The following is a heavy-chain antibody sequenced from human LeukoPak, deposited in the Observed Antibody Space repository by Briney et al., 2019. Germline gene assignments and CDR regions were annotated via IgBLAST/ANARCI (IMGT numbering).Heavy chain of an antibody. CDR2: IRYDGSKK. CDR1: GFTFSSYG. J-gene: IGHJ3*02. V-gene: IGHV3-30*02. Sequence: GGSLRLSCAASGFTFSSYGMHWVRQAPGRGLEWVAFIRYDGSKKYYADSVKGRFTISRDSSKNTLYLQMNSLRAEDTAVYYCARAPDDAFDIWGQGTMVTVSS. CDR3: ARAPDDAFDI.